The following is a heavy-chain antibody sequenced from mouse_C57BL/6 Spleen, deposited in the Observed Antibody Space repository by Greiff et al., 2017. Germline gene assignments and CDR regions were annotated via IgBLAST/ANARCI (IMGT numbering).Heavy chain of an antibody. CDR1: GFTFTDYY. V-gene: IGHV7-3*01. Sequence: EVKLMESGGGLVQPGGSLSLSCAASGFTFTDYYMSWVRQPPGKALEWLGFIRNKANGYTTEYSASVKGRFTISRDNSQSILYLQMNALRAEDSATYYCARFPYDYEWYFDVWGTGTTVTVSS. D-gene: IGHD2-4*01. CDR2: IRNKANGYTT. J-gene: IGHJ1*03. CDR3: ARFPYDYEWYFDV.